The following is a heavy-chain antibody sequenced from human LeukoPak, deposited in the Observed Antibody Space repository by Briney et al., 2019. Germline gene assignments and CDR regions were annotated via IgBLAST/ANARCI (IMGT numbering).Heavy chain of an antibody. CDR2: ISGGGGST. D-gene: IGHD3-10*01. CDR3: ANHYGSGSYETLDY. CDR1: GFTFSSYA. J-gene: IGHJ4*02. V-gene: IGHV3-23*01. Sequence: GGSLRLSCTASGFTFSSYAMSWVRQAPGKGLEWVSVISGGGGSTYYADSVKGRFTISRDNSKNTLYLQMNSLRAEDTAVYYCANHYGSGSYETLDYWGQGTLVTVSS.